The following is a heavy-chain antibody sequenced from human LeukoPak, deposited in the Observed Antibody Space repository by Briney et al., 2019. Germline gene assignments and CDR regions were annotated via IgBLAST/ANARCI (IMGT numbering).Heavy chain of an antibody. D-gene: IGHD6-19*01. CDR1: GGSISNYY. V-gene: IGHV4-59*01. CDR3: VRENYSSGWYGIIDY. Sequence: SETLSLTCTVSGGSISNYYWSWIRQPPGKGLEWIGYIYYSGNTNYNPSLKSRVTISVDTSKNQFFLKLSSVTAADTAVYYCVRENYSSGWYGIIDYWGQGTLVTVSS. CDR2: IYYSGNT. J-gene: IGHJ4*02.